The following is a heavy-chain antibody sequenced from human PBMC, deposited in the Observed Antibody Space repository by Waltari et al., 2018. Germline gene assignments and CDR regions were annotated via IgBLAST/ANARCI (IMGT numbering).Heavy chain of an antibody. V-gene: IGHV4-59*01. CDR3: ARGGCSSTSCPRSFDP. Sequence: QVQLQESGPGLVKPSETLSLTCTVSGGSISSYYWSWIRQPPGKGLEWIGYIDYSGSTNYHPSLKSRVTISVDTSKNQFSLKLSSVTAADTAVYYCARGGCSSTSCPRSFDPWGQGTLVTVSS. D-gene: IGHD2-2*01. CDR1: GGSISSYY. CDR2: IDYSGST. J-gene: IGHJ5*02.